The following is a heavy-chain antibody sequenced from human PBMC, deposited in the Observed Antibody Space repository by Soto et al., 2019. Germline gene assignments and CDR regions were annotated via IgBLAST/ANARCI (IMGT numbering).Heavy chain of an antibody. CDR3: ARGYYDISGYYPFFDY. J-gene: IGHJ4*02. V-gene: IGHV3-30-3*01. CDR1: GFTVSSYG. CDR2: ISYDGSNK. Sequence: VQLVESGGGVGQPGRSLRLSCAASGFTVSSYGMHWVRQAPGKGLEWVAVISYDGSNKYNADSVKGRFTISRDNSKNTLYLQMNSLRAEDTAVYYCARGYYDISGYYPFFDYWGQGTLVTVSS. D-gene: IGHD3-22*01.